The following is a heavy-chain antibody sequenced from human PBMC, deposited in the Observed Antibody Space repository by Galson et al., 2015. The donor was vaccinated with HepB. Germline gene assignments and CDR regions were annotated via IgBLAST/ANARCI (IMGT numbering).Heavy chain of an antibody. CDR1: GFTFSSYE. Sequence: SLRLSCAASGFTFSSYEMNWVRQAPGKGLEWVSYISSSGSTIYYADSVKGRSTISRDNAKNSLYLQMNSLRAEDTAVYYCARAQVGVGELTLDYWGQGTLVTVSS. J-gene: IGHJ4*02. D-gene: IGHD3-10*01. CDR2: ISSSGSTI. CDR3: ARAQVGVGELTLDY. V-gene: IGHV3-48*03.